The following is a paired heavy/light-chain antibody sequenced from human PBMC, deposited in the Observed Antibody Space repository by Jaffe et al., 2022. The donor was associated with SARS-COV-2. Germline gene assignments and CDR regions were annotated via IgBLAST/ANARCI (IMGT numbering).Light chain of an antibody. CDR1: QSISSN. Sequence: EIVMTQSPATLSESPGERATLSCRASQSISSNLAWYQQKPGQAPRLLIYGASTRATGIPARFSGSGSGTEFTLTISSLQSEDFAVYYCQQYNNWPLTFGGGSKVEIK. J-gene: IGKJ4*01. CDR2: GAS. CDR3: QQYNNWPLT. V-gene: IGKV3-15*01.
Heavy chain of an antibody. CDR1: GFTFSSYG. CDR2: IDGSGRYT. Sequence: EVQLLESGGGLVQPGGSLRLSCAASGFTFSSYGLSWVRQAPGKGLEWVSTIDGSGRYTFYTDSVKGRFTISRDNSENTLSLQMSSLRAEDTAVYYCAKRGVVVRPAVTGELDYWGQGTLVTVSS. V-gene: IGHV3-23*01. D-gene: IGHD2-2*01. J-gene: IGHJ4*02. CDR3: AKRGVVVRPAVTGELDY.